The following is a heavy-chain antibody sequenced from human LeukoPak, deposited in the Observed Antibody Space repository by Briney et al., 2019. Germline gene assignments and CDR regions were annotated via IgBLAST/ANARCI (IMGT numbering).Heavy chain of an antibody. J-gene: IGHJ4*02. CDR2: ISWNSGSI. CDR1: GFTFDDYA. CDR3: AKVLRGYSYGFDY. D-gene: IGHD5-18*01. V-gene: IGHV3-9*03. Sequence: GGSLRLSCAASGFTFDDYAMHWVRQAPGKGLEWVSGISWNSGSISYADSVKGRFTISRDNAKNSLYLQMNSLRAEDMALYYCAKVLRGYSYGFDYWGQGTLVTVSS.